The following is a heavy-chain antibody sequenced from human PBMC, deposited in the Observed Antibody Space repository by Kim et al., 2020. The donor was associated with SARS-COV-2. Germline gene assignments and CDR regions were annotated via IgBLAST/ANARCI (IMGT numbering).Heavy chain of an antibody. CDR1: GGSISSSNW. CDR3: AKYGSGSYYEYYYYGMDV. Sequence: SETLSLTCAVSGGSISSSNWWSWVRQPPGKGLEWIGEIYHSGSTNYNPSLKSRVTISVDKSKNQFSLKLSSVTAADTAVYYCAKYGSGSYYEYYYYGMDVWGQATTVTVSS. V-gene: IGHV4-4*02. CDR2: IYHSGST. D-gene: IGHD3-10*01. J-gene: IGHJ6*02.